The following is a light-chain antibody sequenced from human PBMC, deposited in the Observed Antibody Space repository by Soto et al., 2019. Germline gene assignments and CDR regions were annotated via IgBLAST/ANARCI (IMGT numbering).Light chain of an antibody. V-gene: IGKV3-11*01. J-gene: IGKJ4*01. CDR3: QQYVTSPLT. CDR1: QSVSSY. CDR2: DAS. Sequence: EIVLTQSPATLSLSPGERATLSCRASQSVSSYLAWYQQKPGQAPRLLIYDASNRATGIPARFSGSGSGTDFTLTINRLEPEDFAVYFCQQYVTSPLTFGGGTKVEIK.